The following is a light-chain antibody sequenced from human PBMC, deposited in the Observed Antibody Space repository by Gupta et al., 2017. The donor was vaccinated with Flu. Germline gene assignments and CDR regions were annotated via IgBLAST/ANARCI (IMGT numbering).Light chain of an antibody. CDR1: QDIDDD. V-gene: IGKV5-2*01. Sequence: TTPSQCPAFMSPTPGDKVSISFKASQDIDDDVNWYQQKPGEAPIFIIEAATTPAPGIPTRFSGRSYGTDFTLTINVIPSEDAAYYCCRQHDTFPWTFGRGTRVEIK. J-gene: IGKJ1*01. CDR3: RQHDTFPWT. CDR2: AAT.